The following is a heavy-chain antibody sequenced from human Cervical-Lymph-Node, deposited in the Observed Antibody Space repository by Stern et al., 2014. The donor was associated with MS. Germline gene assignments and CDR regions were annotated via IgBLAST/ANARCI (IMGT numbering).Heavy chain of an antibody. D-gene: IGHD3-22*01. V-gene: IGHV5-51*03. CDR3: ARLRGGAYYSDSSGFDDFDP. Sequence: VQLVQSGAEVKKPGESLEISCKGSGYNFADYWIGWVRQVPGKGLEWMGIIYPGDSDTRYSPSFQGQVTISADKSISTARLQWGSLKASDTAMYYCARLRGGAYYSDSSGFDDFDPWGQGTLVTVSS. J-gene: IGHJ5*02. CDR2: IYPGDSDT. CDR1: GYNFADYW.